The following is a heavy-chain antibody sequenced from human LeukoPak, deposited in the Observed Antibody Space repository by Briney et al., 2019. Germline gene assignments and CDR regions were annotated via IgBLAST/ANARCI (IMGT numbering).Heavy chain of an antibody. D-gene: IGHD3-22*01. CDR1: GFTVGSNY. V-gene: IGHV3-66*01. CDR2: IYSSGST. J-gene: IGHJ4*02. Sequence: GGSLRLSCAVSGFTVGSNYMSWVRQAPGKGLEWVSVIYSSGSTDYADSVKGRFTISRDNSKNTLYLQMNSLRAEDTAVYYCARDRSGRYYSDSSLTFDYWGQGTLVTVSS. CDR3: ARDRSGRYYSDSSLTFDY.